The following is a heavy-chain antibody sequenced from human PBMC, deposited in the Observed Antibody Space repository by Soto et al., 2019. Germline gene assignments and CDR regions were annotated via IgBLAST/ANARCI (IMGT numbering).Heavy chain of an antibody. CDR1: GFSFSSYG. CDR3: ARDRALMSGTLVV. CDR2: IWYDGSNK. V-gene: IGHV3-33*01. Sequence: PGGSLRLSCAASGFSFSSYGMHWVRQAPGKGLEWVAVIWYDGSNKYYADSVKGRFTISRDNSKNTLYLQMNSLRAEDTAVYYCARDRALMSGTLVVWGQGTLVTVSS. J-gene: IGHJ4*02. D-gene: IGHD1-26*01.